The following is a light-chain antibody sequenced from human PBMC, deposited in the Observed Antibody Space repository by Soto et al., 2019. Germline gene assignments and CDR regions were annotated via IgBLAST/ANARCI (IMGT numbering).Light chain of an antibody. V-gene: IGKV3-15*01. CDR1: QRVGND. J-gene: IGKJ4*01. CDR3: QQYNNWPLT. CDR2: GAS. Sequence: ETVMTQSPAALSVSPGQGATLSCRASQRVGNDVAWYQQKPGQAPRLLIYGASTRVTAIPARFSASGSGTEFTLTITSLQSEDFAVYYCQQYNNWPLTFGGGTKVEIK.